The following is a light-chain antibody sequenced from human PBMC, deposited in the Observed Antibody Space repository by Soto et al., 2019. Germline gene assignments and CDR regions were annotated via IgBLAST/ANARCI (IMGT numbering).Light chain of an antibody. J-gene: IGLJ3*02. CDR2: EVT. V-gene: IGLV2-8*01. Sequence: QSALTQPPSASGSPGQSVTISCTGTSSDVGGYNYVSWYQQYPGRAPKLMIYEVTKRPSGVPDRFSGSKSVNAASLTVSGLPAEDEADYYCSSYAASNNFYFVFGGGTKLTVL. CDR1: SSDVGGYNY. CDR3: SSYAASNNFYFV.